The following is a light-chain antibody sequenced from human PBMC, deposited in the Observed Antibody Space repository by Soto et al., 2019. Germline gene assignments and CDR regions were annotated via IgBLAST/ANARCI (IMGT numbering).Light chain of an antibody. J-gene: IGKJ1*01. CDR2: DAF. CDR1: QTISNK. V-gene: IGKV3-11*01. Sequence: EIVLTQSPATLSLSPGERATLSCRASQTISNKLGWYHQKPGQAPRLLISDAFKRAAGIPGRFSGSGSGTDFTLTISSLEPEDFAVYYCQKYNSALRTFGQGTKVEIK. CDR3: QKYNSALRT.